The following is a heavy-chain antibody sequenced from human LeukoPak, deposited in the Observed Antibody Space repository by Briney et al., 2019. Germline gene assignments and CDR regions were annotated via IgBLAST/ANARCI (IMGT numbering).Heavy chain of an antibody. V-gene: IGHV6-1*01. J-gene: IGHJ3*02. CDR2: TYYRSKWYN. Sequence: SQTLSLTCAISGDSVSSNSAAWNWIRQSPSRGLEWLGRTYYRSKWYNDYAVSVKSRITINPDTSKNQFSLQLNSVTPEDTAVYYCARGASMVRGGRYAFDIWGQGTMVTVSS. D-gene: IGHD3-10*01. CDR3: ARGASMVRGGRYAFDI. CDR1: GDSVSSNSAA.